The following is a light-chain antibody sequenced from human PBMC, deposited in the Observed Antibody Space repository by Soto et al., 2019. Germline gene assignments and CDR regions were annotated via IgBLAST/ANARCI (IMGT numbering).Light chain of an antibody. CDR2: EVN. J-gene: IGLJ1*01. Sequence: QSALTQPPSASGSLGQSVTISCTGTSSDVGGYNYVSWYQQHPGKAPKVMIYEVNKRPSGVPDRFSGSKSGNTASLTVSGLQAEDEADYYCSSYTSSNTFYVFGTGTKLTVL. CDR3: SSYTSSNTFYV. CDR1: SSDVGGYNY. V-gene: IGLV2-8*01.